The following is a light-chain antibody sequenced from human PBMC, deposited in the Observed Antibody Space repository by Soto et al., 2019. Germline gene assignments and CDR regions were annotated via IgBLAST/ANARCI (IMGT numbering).Light chain of an antibody. CDR1: QSVSSN. J-gene: IGKJ1*01. V-gene: IGKV3D-15*01. CDR2: GAS. CDR3: QQYNDWPRT. Sequence: EIVMTQSPATLSVSRGERATLSCRASQSVSSNLAWYQQKPGQAPRLLLYGASTRATGIPDRFSGSGSGTDFTLTISGLQSEDFAFYYCQQYNDWPRTFGQGTKVDI.